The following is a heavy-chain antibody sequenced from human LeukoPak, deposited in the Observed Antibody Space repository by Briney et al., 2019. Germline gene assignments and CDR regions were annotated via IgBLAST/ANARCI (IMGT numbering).Heavy chain of an antibody. V-gene: IGHV4-59*01. Sequence: KPSETLSLTCTVSGGSISSYYWSWLRQPPGKGLEWIGYIYYTGSTNYNPSLKSRVTISVDTSKNQFSLKLSSVPAADTAVYYCARWYYYDSSGAVDYWGQGTLVTVSS. J-gene: IGHJ4*02. CDR3: ARWYYYDSSGAVDY. D-gene: IGHD3-22*01. CDR2: IYYTGST. CDR1: GGSISSYY.